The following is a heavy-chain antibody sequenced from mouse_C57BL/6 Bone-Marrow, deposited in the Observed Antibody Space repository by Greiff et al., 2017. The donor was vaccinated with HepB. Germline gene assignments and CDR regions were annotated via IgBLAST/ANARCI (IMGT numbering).Heavy chain of an antibody. V-gene: IGHV1-81*01. D-gene: IGHD1-1*01. CDR3: RGGSSYWYFDV. CDR2: IYPRSGNT. Sequence: QVQLQQSGAELARPGASVKLSCKASGYTFTSYGISWVKQRPGQGLEWIGEIYPRSGNTYYNEKFKGKATLTADKSSSTAYMELRSLTSEDSAVYFFRGGSSYWYFDVWGTGTTVTGSS. J-gene: IGHJ1*03. CDR1: GYTFTSYG.